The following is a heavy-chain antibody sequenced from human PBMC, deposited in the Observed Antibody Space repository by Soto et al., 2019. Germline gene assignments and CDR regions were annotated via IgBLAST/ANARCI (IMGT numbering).Heavy chain of an antibody. CDR3: ATKKIDDFDY. CDR2: IRNDGTVR. V-gene: IGHV3-30*02. J-gene: IGHJ4*02. Sequence: GGSLRLSCTASGFTFSYHDMHWVRQAPGKGLEWLAAIRNDGTVRNYADAAKGRFTISRDNSKSTLYLDVNNLRAEDTAVYYCATKKIDDFDYWGQGTLVTVSS. CDR1: GFTFSYHD.